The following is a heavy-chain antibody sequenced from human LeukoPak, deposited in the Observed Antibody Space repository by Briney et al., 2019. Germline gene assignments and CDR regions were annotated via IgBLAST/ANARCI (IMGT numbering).Heavy chain of an antibody. CDR1: GFTFSSYW. CDR3: AREYCSGGSCYFGSDY. Sequence: PGGSLRLSCAASGFTFSSYWMHWVRQAPGKGLVWVSRINSDGSSTSYADSVKGRFTISRDNAKNTLYLQMNSLRAEDTAVYYCAREYCSGGSCYFGSDYWGQGTLVTVSS. J-gene: IGHJ4*02. V-gene: IGHV3-74*01. D-gene: IGHD2-15*01. CDR2: INSDGSST.